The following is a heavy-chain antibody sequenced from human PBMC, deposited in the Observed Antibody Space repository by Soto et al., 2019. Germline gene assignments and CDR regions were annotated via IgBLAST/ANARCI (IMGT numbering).Heavy chain of an antibody. J-gene: IGHJ4*02. CDR1: GFTFSIYD. V-gene: IGHV3-48*04. Sequence: GGSLRLSCAASGFTFSIYDIHWVRQAPGKGLEWVTFISSNGSTIYYADSVKGRFTISRDNAKNSLYLQMNSLRAEDTAVYYCARGHDYGDTLDYWGQGTLVTVSS. CDR2: ISSNGSTI. D-gene: IGHD4-17*01. CDR3: ARGHDYGDTLDY.